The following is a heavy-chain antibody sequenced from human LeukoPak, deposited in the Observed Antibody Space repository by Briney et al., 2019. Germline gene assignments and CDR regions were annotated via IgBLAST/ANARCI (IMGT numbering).Heavy chain of an antibody. Sequence: PGGSLRLSCAASGFTFSDYYMSWIRQAPGKGLEWVSYISSSSSYTNYADSVKGRFTISRDNSKNSLYLQMTSLRAEDTAVYYCAAERGSYGVGTHWGQGTLVTVSS. D-gene: IGHD1-26*01. CDR3: AAERGSYGVGTH. J-gene: IGHJ4*02. CDR2: ISSSSSYT. CDR1: GFTFSDYY. V-gene: IGHV3-11*03.